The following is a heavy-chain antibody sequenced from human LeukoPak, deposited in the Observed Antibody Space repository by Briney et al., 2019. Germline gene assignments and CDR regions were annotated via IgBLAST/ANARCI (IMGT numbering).Heavy chain of an antibody. Sequence: SETLSLTCTVSGGSISSDNYYWSWLRQPPGKGLEWIVYIYYSGSTNYNPSLKSLITISVDTSKNQFSLKLSPVTAADTAVYYCAIQTDYYFDYWGQGTLVTVSS. J-gene: IGHJ4*02. CDR2: IYYSGST. D-gene: IGHD3-3*01. CDR1: GGSISSDNYY. V-gene: IGHV4-61*01. CDR3: AIQTDYYFDY.